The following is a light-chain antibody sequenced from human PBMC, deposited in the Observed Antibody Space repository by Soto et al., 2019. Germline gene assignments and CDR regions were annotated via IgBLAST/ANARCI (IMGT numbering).Light chain of an antibody. V-gene: IGKV1-9*01. CDR2: DAS. CDR3: QQGNVYPLT. J-gene: IGKJ4*01. Sequence: DIQLTQSPSFLSASVGDRVTITCSASQGISDSLAWYQQKPGKAPNLLIYDASTLQSGVPSRFSGSTSGTEFTLTISSLQPEDFATYYCQQGNVYPLTFGGGTKVGIK. CDR1: QGISDS.